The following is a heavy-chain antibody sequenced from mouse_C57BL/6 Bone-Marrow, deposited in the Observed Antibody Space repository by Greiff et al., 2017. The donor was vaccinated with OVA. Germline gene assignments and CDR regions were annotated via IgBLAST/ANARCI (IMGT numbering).Heavy chain of an antibody. J-gene: IGHJ2*01. V-gene: IGHV1-15*01. CDR2: IDHETGGT. CDR1: GYTFTVYE. CDR3: TRSYSNYGDFDY. D-gene: IGHD2-5*01. Sequence: QVQLKESGAELVRPGASVTLSCKASGYTFTVYEMPWVKQTPVHGLEWIGAIDHETGGTAYKQKVKGRAIMTADKSYSPAYMENRSLTSEDSAVYYCTRSYSNYGDFDYWGQGTTLTVSS.